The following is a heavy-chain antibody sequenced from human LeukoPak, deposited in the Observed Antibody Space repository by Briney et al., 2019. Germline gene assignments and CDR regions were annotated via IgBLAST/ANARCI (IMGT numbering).Heavy chain of an antibody. V-gene: IGHV4-31*03. CDR2: IYYSGST. D-gene: IGHD3-10*01. Sequence: PSETLSLTCTVSGGSISSGGYYWSWIRQHPGKGLEWIGYIYYSGSTYYNPSLKSRVTISVDKSKNQFSLKLSSVTAADTAVYYCARDPLGSVPFDPWGQGTLVTVSS. J-gene: IGHJ5*02. CDR3: ARDPLGSVPFDP. CDR1: GGSISSGGYY.